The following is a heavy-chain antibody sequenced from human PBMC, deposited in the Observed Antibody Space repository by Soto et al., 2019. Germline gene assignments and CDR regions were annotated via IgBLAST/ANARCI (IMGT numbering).Heavy chain of an antibody. V-gene: IGHV4-59*08. Sequence: PSETLSLTCTVSGGSISSYYWSWIRQPPGKGLELIGYIYYSGSTNYNPSLKSRVTISVDTSKNQFSLKLSSVTAADTAVYYCARTGRGGSGSYHWFDPWGQGTLVTVSS. D-gene: IGHD3-10*01. J-gene: IGHJ5*02. CDR1: GGSISSYY. CDR3: ARTGRGGSGSYHWFDP. CDR2: IYYSGST.